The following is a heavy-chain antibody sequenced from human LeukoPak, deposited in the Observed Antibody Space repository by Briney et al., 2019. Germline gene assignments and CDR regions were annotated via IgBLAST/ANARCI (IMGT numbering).Heavy chain of an antibody. Sequence: SETLSLTCTVSGGSISSYYWSWIRQPPGKGLEGIGYIYTSGSTNYNPSLKSRVTISVDTSKNQFSLKLSSVTAADTAVYYCARLSNYYGSGSYYKGGLPGVSPNYYYYYMDVWGKGTTVTVSS. V-gene: IGHV4-4*09. CDR2: IYTSGST. CDR3: ARLSNYYGSGSYYKGGLPGVSPNYYYYYMDV. D-gene: IGHD3-10*01. J-gene: IGHJ6*03. CDR1: GGSISSYY.